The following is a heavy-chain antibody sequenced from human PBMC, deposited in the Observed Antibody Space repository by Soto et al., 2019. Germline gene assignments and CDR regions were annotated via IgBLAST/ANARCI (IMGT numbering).Heavy chain of an antibody. J-gene: IGHJ5*02. D-gene: IGHD3-10*01. CDR2: IKQDGTER. Sequence: GGSLRLSCAASGFTFSNYWMTWLRQAPGKGLECVANIKQDGTERYYVDSVKGRFTISRDNSKNSLYLQMNSLRVEDTAVYYCARQTRAPGSWGQGTLVTVYS. CDR3: ARQTRAPGS. CDR1: GFTFSNYW. V-gene: IGHV3-7*03.